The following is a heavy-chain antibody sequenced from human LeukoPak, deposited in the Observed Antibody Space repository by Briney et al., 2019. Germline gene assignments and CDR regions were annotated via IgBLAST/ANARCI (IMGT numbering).Heavy chain of an antibody. CDR1: GFTFSSYS. CDR2: ISSSSSYI. D-gene: IGHD5-18*01. J-gene: IGHJ6*03. Sequence: GGSLRLSCAASGFTFSSYSMNWVRQAPGKGLEWVSSISSSSSYIYYADSVKGRFTISRDNAKNTLYLQMNRLRAEDTAVYYCARGSYAMVLYYYYYMDVWGKGTTVTVSS. CDR3: ARGSYAMVLYYYYYMDV. V-gene: IGHV3-21*01.